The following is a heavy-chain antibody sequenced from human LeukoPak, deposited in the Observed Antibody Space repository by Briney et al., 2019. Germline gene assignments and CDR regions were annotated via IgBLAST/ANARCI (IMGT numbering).Heavy chain of an antibody. CDR3: AKVMSPRWRSGIYTLDV. CDR2: ISGSGGST. CDR1: GFTFNTYS. V-gene: IGHV3-23*01. J-gene: IGHJ6*02. D-gene: IGHD1-26*01. Sequence: QPGGSLRLSCAASGFTFNTYSMNWVRQAPGKGLEWVSAISGSGGSTYYADSVKGRFTISRDNSKNTLYLQMDSLRAEDTAVYYCAKVMSPRWRSGIYTLDVWGQGTTVTVSS.